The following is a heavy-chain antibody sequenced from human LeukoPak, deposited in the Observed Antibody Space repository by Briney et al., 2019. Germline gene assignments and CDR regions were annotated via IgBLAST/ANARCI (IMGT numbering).Heavy chain of an antibody. CDR1: RFSISNYW. Sequence: TGGSLRLPCVASRFSISNYWMNWVRQAPGKGLEWVANIKQDGSEKYYVDSVKGRFTISRDNAKNSVYLQMNSLRAEDTAVYYCARGFDGANAFDLWGQGTLVTVSS. CDR2: IKQDGSEK. CDR3: ARGFDGANAFDL. J-gene: IGHJ3*01. V-gene: IGHV3-7*01.